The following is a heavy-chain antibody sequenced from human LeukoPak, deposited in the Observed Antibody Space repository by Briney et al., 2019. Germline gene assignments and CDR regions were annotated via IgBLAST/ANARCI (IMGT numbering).Heavy chain of an antibody. D-gene: IGHD3-10*01. CDR3: AKDRGGYYSDAFDI. CDR2: IYSGGTT. V-gene: IGHV3-66*01. J-gene: IGHJ3*02. CDR1: GFTVSSNY. Sequence: RGSLRLSCAASGFTVSSNYMSWVRQAPGKGLEWVSVIYSGGTTYYADSVKGRFTISRDNSKNTLYLQMNSLRVEDTAVYYCAKDRGGYYSDAFDIWGQGTMVTVSS.